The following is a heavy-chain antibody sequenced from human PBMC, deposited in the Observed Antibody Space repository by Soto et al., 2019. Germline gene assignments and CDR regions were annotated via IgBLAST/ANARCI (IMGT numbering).Heavy chain of an antibody. Sequence: SVKVSCKASGGTFSSYAIGWVRQAPGQGLEWMGGIIPIFGTANYAQKFQGRVTITADESTSTAYMELSSLRSEDTAVYYCARASGSYYHDAFDIWGQGTMVTVSS. V-gene: IGHV1-69*13. CDR3: ARASGSYYHDAFDI. D-gene: IGHD3-10*01. J-gene: IGHJ3*02. CDR2: IIPIFGTA. CDR1: GGTFSSYA.